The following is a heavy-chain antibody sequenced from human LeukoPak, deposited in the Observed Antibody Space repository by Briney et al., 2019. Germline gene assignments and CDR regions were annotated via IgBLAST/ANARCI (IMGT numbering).Heavy chain of an antibody. CDR1: GYSFTDYD. CDR3: ARTGHYQFDS. CDR2: VSIYNDNT. V-gene: IGHV1-18*01. J-gene: IGHJ4*02. Sequence: ASVKVSCKASGYSFTDYDFSWVRQAPGQGLEWLGWVSIYNDNTKYAREFQDRITMTTDISTSTAYMGLKSLTSGDTAAYFCARTGHYQFDSWGQGTLVTVSS. D-gene: IGHD3-9*01.